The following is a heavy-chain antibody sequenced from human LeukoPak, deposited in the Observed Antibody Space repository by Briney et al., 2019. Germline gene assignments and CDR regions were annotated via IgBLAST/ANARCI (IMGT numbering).Heavy chain of an antibody. CDR2: ISYDGSNE. D-gene: IGHD3-22*01. CDR3: ARDIWADTSGYYY. CDR1: GCTFSSYV. Sequence: GGSLRLSCAASGCTFSSYVMHWVRQAPGKGLEWVAIISYDGSNEYYADSVKGRFTISRDNAKNSLYLQMNSLRAEDTAVYYCARDIWADTSGYYYWGQGTLVTVSS. J-gene: IGHJ4*02. V-gene: IGHV3-30*04.